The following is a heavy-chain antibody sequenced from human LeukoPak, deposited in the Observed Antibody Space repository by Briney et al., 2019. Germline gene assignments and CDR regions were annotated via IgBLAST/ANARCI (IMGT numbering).Heavy chain of an antibody. J-gene: IGHJ5*02. CDR2: IYYSGST. Sequence: SETLSLTCTVSGGSISSYYWSWIRQPPGKGLEWIGYIYYSGSTNYNPSLKSRVTISVDTSKNQFSLKLSSVTAADTAVYYCARAPTIVVGPTWGQGTLVTVSS. V-gene: IGHV4-59*08. CDR1: GGSISSYY. CDR3: ARAPTIVVGPT. D-gene: IGHD2-2*01.